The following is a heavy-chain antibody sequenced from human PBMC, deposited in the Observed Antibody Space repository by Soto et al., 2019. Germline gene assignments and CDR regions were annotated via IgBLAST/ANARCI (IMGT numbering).Heavy chain of an antibody. CDR2: INPSGGST. Sequence: ASVKVSCKASGYTFTSYYMHWVRQAPGQGLEWMGIINPSGGSTSYAQKFQGRVTMTRDTSTSTVYMELSSLRSEDTAVYYCAREFRTYYYDSSHYGMDVWGQGTTVTVSS. J-gene: IGHJ6*02. V-gene: IGHV1-46*01. CDR1: GYTFTSYY. D-gene: IGHD3-22*01. CDR3: AREFRTYYYDSSHYGMDV.